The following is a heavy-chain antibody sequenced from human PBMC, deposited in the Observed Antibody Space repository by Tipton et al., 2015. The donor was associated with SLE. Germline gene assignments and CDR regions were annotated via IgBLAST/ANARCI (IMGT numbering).Heavy chain of an antibody. CDR1: GGSFSGYY. V-gene: IGHV4-34*01. CDR2: IKHSGST. CDR3: ARAQRLVRWFDP. J-gene: IGHJ5*02. Sequence: TLSLTCAVYGGSFSGYYWSWIRQSPGKGLEWIGEIKHSGSTNYNPSLKSRVTISVDTSKKQFSLKVSSVTAADTAVYYCARAQRLVRWFDPWGQGTLVTVSS. D-gene: IGHD6-13*01.